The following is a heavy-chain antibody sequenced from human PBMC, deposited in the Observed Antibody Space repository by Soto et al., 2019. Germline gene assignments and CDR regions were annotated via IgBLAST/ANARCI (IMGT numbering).Heavy chain of an antibody. CDR2: IIPIFGTA. CDR3: ASPRLLRYFDWLSTPHYFDY. CDR1: GGTFSSYA. Sequence: GASVKVSCKASGGTFSSYAISWVRQAPGQGLEWMGGIIPIFGTANYAQKFQGRVTITADESTSTAYMELSSLRSEDTAVYYCASPRLLRYFDWLSTPHYFDYWGQGTLVTVSS. J-gene: IGHJ4*02. V-gene: IGHV1-69*13. D-gene: IGHD3-9*01.